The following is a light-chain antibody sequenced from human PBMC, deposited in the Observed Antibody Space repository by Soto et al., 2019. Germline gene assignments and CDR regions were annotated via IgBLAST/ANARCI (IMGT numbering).Light chain of an antibody. Sequence: QSALTQPPSVSGSPGQSVAISCTGTSSDVGSYNRVSWYQQPPGTAPKLMIYEVSNRPSGVPDRFSGSKSGNTASLTISGLQAEDEADYYCMSYAGGNRFVFGTGTKVTVL. J-gene: IGLJ1*01. CDR3: MSYAGGNRFV. V-gene: IGLV2-18*02. CDR1: SSDVGSYNR. CDR2: EVS.